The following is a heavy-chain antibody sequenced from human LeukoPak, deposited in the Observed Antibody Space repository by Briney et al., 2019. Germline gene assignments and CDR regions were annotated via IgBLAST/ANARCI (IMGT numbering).Heavy chain of an antibody. D-gene: IGHD6-19*01. Sequence: PSQTLSLTCTVSGGSISSGGYSWSWIRQHPGKGLEWIGYIYYSGSTYYNPSLKSRVTISVDTSKNQFSLKLSSVTAADTAVYYCAIARDSSGWLDYWGQGTLVTVSS. CDR2: IYYSGST. V-gene: IGHV4-31*03. CDR1: GGSISSGGYS. J-gene: IGHJ4*02. CDR3: AIARDSSGWLDY.